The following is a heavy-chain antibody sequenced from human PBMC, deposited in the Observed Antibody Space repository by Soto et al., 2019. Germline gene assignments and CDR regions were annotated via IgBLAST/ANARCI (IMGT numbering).Heavy chain of an antibody. V-gene: IGHV5-51*01. CDR3: ASLNLSNSLSGFDS. J-gene: IGHJ4*02. CDR2: IYPGDSDT. D-gene: IGHD1-26*01. Sequence: GEYLKISCKASEYTFRNYWIARVRQLPGKGLECMGIIYPGDSDTKYSPSFRGQVTLSADKSVSNAYLQWSSLRASDTAMYYCASLNLSNSLSGFDSWGQGTPGTVFS. CDR1: EYTFRNYW.